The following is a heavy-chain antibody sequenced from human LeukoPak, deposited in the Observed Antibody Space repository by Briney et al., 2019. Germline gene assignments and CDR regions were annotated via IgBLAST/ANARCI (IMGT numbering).Heavy chain of an antibody. CDR2: INHSGST. V-gene: IGHV4-34*01. D-gene: IGHD3-10*01. CDR3: ARGVVRGVIIITRNFDY. J-gene: IGHJ4*02. CDR1: GGSFSSYY. Sequence: SETLSLTCAVYGGSFSSYYWSWIRQPPGKGLEWIGEINHSGSTNYNPSLKSRVTISVDTSKNQFSLKLSSVTAADTAVYYCARGVVRGVIIITRNFDYWGQGTLVTVSS.